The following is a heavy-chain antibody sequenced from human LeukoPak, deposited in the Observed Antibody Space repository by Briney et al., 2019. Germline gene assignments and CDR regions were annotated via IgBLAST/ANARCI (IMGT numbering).Heavy chain of an antibody. CDR3: ARDQYYYDSSGYYSAFDY. V-gene: IGHV1-69*05. Sequence: GASVKVSCKASGGTFSSYAISWVRQAPGQGLEWMGGIIPIFGTANYAQKFQGRVTITTDESTSTAYMELSSLRSEDTAVYYCARDQYYYDSSGYYSAFDYWGQGTLVTVSS. D-gene: IGHD3-22*01. J-gene: IGHJ4*02. CDR2: IIPIFGTA. CDR1: GGTFSSYA.